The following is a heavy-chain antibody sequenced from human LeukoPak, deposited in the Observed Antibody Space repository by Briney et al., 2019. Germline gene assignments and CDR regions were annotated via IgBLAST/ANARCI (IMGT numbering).Heavy chain of an antibody. CDR3: AREPAAENYFDY. V-gene: IGHV1-69*06. D-gene: IGHD2-2*01. CDR2: IIPIFGTA. CDR1: GGTFSSYA. J-gene: IGHJ4*02. Sequence: GYSVKVSCKASGGTFSSYAISWVRQAPGQGLEWMGGIIPIFGTANYAQKFQGRVTITADKSTSTAYMELSSLRSEDTAVYYCAREPAAENYFDYWGQGTLVTVSS.